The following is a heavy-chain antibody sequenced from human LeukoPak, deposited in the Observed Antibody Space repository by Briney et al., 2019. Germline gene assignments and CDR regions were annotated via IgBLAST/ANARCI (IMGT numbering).Heavy chain of an antibody. CDR2: IYYSGST. CDR3: ATSMVRGICFY. Sequence: PSETLSLTCTVSGGSISSGDYYWSWIRQPPGKGLEWIGYIYYSGSTYYNTSLKSRVTISVDTSKNQFSLKLTSVTAADTAVYYCATSMVRGICFYWGQGTLVTVSS. CDR1: GGSISSGDYY. J-gene: IGHJ4*02. V-gene: IGHV4-30-4*01. D-gene: IGHD3-10*01.